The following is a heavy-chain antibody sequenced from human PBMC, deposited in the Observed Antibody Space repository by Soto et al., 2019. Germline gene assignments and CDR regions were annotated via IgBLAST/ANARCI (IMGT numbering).Heavy chain of an antibody. CDR2: ISAYTGNT. Sequence: QVQLVQSGAEVKKPGASVKVSCKASGYTFTSYGISWVRQAPGQGLEWMGWISAYTGNTNYAQKLQGRVTMTKDTSTSTAYMELRSLRSDDTAVYYCARDPVIVATINQRIHWFDPWGQGTLVTVSS. D-gene: IGHD5-12*01. CDR1: GYTFTSYG. CDR3: ARDPVIVATINQRIHWFDP. J-gene: IGHJ5*02. V-gene: IGHV1-18*01.